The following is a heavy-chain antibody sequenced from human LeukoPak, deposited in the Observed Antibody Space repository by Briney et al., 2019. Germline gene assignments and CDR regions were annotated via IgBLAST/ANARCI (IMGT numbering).Heavy chain of an antibody. CDR2: IRYDGSDK. Sequence: GGSLRLSCAASGFTFSSYGTHWVRQAPGKGLEWVAFIRYDGSDKYYADSVKGRFTISRDISKNTLYLQMNSLRAEDTAVYYCAKVTVPLVVITAGGFDYWGQGTLVTVSS. D-gene: IGHD3-22*01. V-gene: IGHV3-30*02. CDR1: GFTFSSYG. J-gene: IGHJ4*02. CDR3: AKVTVPLVVITAGGFDY.